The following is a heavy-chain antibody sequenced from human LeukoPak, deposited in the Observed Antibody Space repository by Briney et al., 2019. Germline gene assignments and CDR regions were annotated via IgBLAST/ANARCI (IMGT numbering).Heavy chain of an antibody. Sequence: PGGSLRLSCAASGFTFSDYYMSWIRQAPGKGLEWVSYISSSSGYTNYADSVKGRFTISRDNAKNSLYLQMNSLRAEDTAVYYCARDLLCYYGMDARGQGTTVTVSS. J-gene: IGHJ6*02. CDR1: GFTFSDYY. CDR3: ARDLLCYYGMDA. V-gene: IGHV3-11*05. CDR2: ISSSSGYT.